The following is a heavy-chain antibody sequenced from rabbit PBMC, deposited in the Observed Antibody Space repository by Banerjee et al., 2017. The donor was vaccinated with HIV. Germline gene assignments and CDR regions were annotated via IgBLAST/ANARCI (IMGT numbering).Heavy chain of an antibody. J-gene: IGHJ4*01. CDR3: ARRYAGSTDVTHYFHL. CDR1: GFSFSSSYY. Sequence: QSLEESGGDLVKPGASLTLTCTASGFSFSSSYYMCWVRQAPGKGLEWIACIATGDGRTYYATWAKGRFTISKTSSTTVTLQMTSLTAADTATYFCARRYAGSTDVTHYFHLWGPGTLVTVS. V-gene: IGHV1S40*01. CDR2: IATGDGRT. D-gene: IGHD4-2*01.